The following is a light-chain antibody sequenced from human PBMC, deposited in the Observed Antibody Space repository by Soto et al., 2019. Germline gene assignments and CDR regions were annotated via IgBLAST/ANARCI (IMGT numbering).Light chain of an antibody. CDR2: GAY. CDR3: QQYGRSVWT. J-gene: IGKJ1*01. CDR1: QSVGSSY. Sequence: EIVMTQSPATLYVSPGERATLSCSASQSVGSSYLAWYQQKPGQSPRLLIYGAYSRATGITDRFSGGGSGTDFTLTISRLEPEDFAVYYCQQYGRSVWTVGQVTKVEIK. V-gene: IGKV3-20*01.